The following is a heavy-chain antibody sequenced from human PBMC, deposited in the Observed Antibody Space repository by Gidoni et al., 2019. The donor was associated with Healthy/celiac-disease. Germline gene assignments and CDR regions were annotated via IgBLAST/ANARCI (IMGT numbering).Heavy chain of an antibody. CDR2: ISWNSGSI. V-gene: IGHV3-9*01. CDR3: AKDLVASTGYSSGWDRAFDI. J-gene: IGHJ3*02. D-gene: IGHD6-19*01. CDR1: GFTFDDYA. Sequence: EVQLVESGGGLVQPGRSLRLSCAASGFTFDDYAMHWVRQAPGKGLEWVSGISWNSGSIGYADSVKGRFTISRDNAKNSLYLQMNSLRAEDTALYYCAKDLVASTGYSSGWDRAFDIWGQGTMVTVSS.